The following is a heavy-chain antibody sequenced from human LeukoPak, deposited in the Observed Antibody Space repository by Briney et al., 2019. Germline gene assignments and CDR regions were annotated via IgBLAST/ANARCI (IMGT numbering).Heavy chain of an antibody. D-gene: IGHD5-12*01. Sequence: SQTLSLTCGISGDSVSSKSAAWNWIRKSPSRGLEWLGRTYYRSKWYNEYAVSVKSRITINPDTSKNQFSLQLNSVTPEDTAVYYCARDIGYSRDYWGQGTLVTVSS. J-gene: IGHJ4*02. CDR1: GDSVSSKSAA. CDR2: TYYRSKWYN. V-gene: IGHV6-1*01. CDR3: ARDIGYSRDY.